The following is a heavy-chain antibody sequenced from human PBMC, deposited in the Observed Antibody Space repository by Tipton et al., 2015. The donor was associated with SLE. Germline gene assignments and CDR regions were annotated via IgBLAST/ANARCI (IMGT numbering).Heavy chain of an antibody. Sequence: TLSLTCAVYGGSFSGYYWSWIRQPPGKGLEWIGYIYHSGSTYYNPSLKSRVTISVDRSKNQFSLKLSSVTAADTAVYYCARDAHDAFDIWGQGTMVTVSS. CDR2: IYHSGST. V-gene: IGHV4-30-2*01. J-gene: IGHJ3*02. CDR3: ARDAHDAFDI. CDR1: GGSFSGYY.